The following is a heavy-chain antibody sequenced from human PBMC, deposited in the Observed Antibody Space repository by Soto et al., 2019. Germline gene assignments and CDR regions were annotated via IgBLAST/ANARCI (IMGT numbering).Heavy chain of an antibody. Sequence: SETLSLTCTVSGGSISSGDYYWSWIRQPPGKGLEWIGYIYYSGSTYYNPSLKRRVSMSVDTSKNQFSLKLSSVTAADTAVYYCARDRGPFLEWLPHYYYYGMDVWGQGTTVTVSS. CDR2: IYYSGST. J-gene: IGHJ6*02. CDR1: GGSISSGDYY. V-gene: IGHV4-30-4*01. D-gene: IGHD3-3*01. CDR3: ARDRGPFLEWLPHYYYYGMDV.